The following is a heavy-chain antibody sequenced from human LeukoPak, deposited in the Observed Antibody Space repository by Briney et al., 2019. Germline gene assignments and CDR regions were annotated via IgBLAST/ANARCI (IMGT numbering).Heavy chain of an antibody. CDR1: GYTFTSYG. D-gene: IGHD1-1*01. CDR2: ISAYNGNT. CDR3: AKHTYIGLAEYFQH. Sequence: ASVQVSCKASGYTFTSYGISWVRQAPGQGLEWMGWISAYNGNTNYAQKLQGRVTMTTDTSTSTAYMELRSLRSDDTAVYYCAKHTYIGLAEYFQHWGQGTLVTVSS. V-gene: IGHV1-18*04. J-gene: IGHJ1*01.